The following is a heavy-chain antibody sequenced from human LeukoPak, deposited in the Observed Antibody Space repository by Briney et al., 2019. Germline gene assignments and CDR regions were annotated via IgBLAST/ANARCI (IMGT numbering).Heavy chain of an antibody. CDR3: ARGGETASTGWSMIDY. D-gene: IGHD6-19*01. CDR1: GFTFNTHT. Sequence: PLTSLRLSCAAPGFTFNTHTMHWVRQAPRKGLEWVAVISNDGDTKFYADSVKGRFTISRDNSKNTLYLQVNRLRPEDTALFYCARGGETASTGWSMIDYWGQGSLVTVSS. V-gene: IGHV3-30-3*01. J-gene: IGHJ4*02. CDR2: ISNDGDTK.